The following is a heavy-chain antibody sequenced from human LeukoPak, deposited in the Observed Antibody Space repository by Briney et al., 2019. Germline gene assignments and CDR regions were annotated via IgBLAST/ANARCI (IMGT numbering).Heavy chain of an antibody. CDR1: GDSISSYY. CDR3: ACYYDSSGYRFDY. D-gene: IGHD3-22*01. J-gene: IGHJ4*01. Sequence: PSETLSLTCIVSGDSISSYYWSWIRQPPGKGLEWIGYTSHSGSTNSNPSLKSRVTISVDTSKNQFSLTLSSVTAADTAMYYCACYYDSSGYRFDYWGHGALVTVSS. V-gene: IGHV4-59*03. CDR2: TSHSGST.